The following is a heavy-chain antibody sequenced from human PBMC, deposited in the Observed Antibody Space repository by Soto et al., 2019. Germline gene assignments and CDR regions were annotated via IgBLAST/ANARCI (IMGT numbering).Heavy chain of an antibody. D-gene: IGHD2-2*01. Sequence: PSETLSLTCAVSDFSISSGHYWGWIRQPPGKGLEWIGSIYHSGTTYNNPSLKSRVTMSVDPSKNQFSLKLSSVTAADTALYYCARWRNACSYTSCYHVDYWGQGTLVTVSS. V-gene: IGHV4-38-2*01. CDR2: IYHSGTT. CDR1: DFSISSGHY. CDR3: ARWRNACSYTSCYHVDY. J-gene: IGHJ4*02.